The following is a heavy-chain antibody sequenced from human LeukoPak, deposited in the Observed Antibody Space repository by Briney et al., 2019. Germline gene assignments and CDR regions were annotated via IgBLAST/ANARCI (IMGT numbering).Heavy chain of an antibody. CDR1: GYTFTSYY. V-gene: IGHV1-46*01. CDR2: INPSGGST. Sequence: ASVKVSCKASGYTFTSYYMHWVRQAPGQGLEWMGIINPSGGSTSYAQKFQGRVTMTRDMSTSTVYMELSSLRSEDTAVYYCARNLFATATISSSWLEVGAFDIWGQGTMATVSS. J-gene: IGHJ3*02. CDR3: ARNLFATATISSSWLEVGAFDI. D-gene: IGHD6-13*01.